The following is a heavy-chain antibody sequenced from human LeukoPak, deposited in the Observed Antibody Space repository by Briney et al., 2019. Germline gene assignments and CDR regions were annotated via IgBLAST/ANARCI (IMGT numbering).Heavy chain of an antibody. J-gene: IGHJ2*01. CDR1: GGSISSYY. Sequence: LETLSLTCTVSGGSISSYYWSWIRQPAGKGLEWIGRIYTSGSTNYNPSLKSRVTMSVDTSKNQFSLKLSSVTAADTAVYYCARAEVVVVPERYFDLWGRGTLVTVSS. V-gene: IGHV4-4*07. D-gene: IGHD3-22*01. CDR2: IYTSGST. CDR3: ARAEVVVVPERYFDL.